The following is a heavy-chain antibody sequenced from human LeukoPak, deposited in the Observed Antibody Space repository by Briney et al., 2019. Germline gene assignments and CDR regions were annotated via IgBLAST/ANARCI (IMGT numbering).Heavy chain of an antibody. Sequence: ASVKVSCKASGYTFTSYDINWVRQATGQGLEWMGWMNPNSGNTGYAQKFQGRVTMTRNTSISTAHMELSSLRSEDTAVYYCASRGYSSGGFDYWGQGTLVTVSS. CDR2: MNPNSGNT. CDR1: GYTFTSYD. D-gene: IGHD6-19*01. V-gene: IGHV1-8*01. J-gene: IGHJ4*02. CDR3: ASRGYSSGGFDY.